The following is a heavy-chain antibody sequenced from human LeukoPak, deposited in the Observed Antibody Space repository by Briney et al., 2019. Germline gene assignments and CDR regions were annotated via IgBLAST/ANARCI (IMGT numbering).Heavy chain of an antibody. CDR3: ARGYCSNTSCYFAPKSSDY. J-gene: IGHJ4*02. Sequence: ASVKVSCKASGYTFTGYYMHWVRQAPGQGLEWMGWINPNSGGTNYAQKFQGRVTMTRDTSISTAYMGLSRLRSDDTAVYFCARGYCSNTSCYFAPKSSDYWGQGTLVTVSS. D-gene: IGHD2-2*01. CDR2: INPNSGGT. V-gene: IGHV1-2*02. CDR1: GYTFTGYY.